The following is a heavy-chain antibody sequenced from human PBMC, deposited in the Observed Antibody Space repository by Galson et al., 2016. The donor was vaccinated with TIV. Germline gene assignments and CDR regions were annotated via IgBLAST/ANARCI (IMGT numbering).Heavy chain of an antibody. CDR1: GLSVNINY. V-gene: IGHV3-66*01. Sequence: SLRLSCAASGLSVNINYMTWVRQAPEKGLEWVSLISDGGITFYADSVKGRFTISRDNSRNTLYLQMNSLRVEDTAVYYCARDRVVDGTYYYYYFGMDVWGQGTTVTVSS. J-gene: IGHJ6*02. D-gene: IGHD2-15*01. CDR3: ARDRVVDGTYYYYYFGMDV. CDR2: ISDGGIT.